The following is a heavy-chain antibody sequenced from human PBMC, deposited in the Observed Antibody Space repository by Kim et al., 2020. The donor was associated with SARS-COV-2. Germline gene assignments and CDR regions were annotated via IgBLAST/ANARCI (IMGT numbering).Heavy chain of an antibody. CDR2: IYTSGST. CDR3: ARTTLDGGDSRAFDI. V-gene: IGHV4-61*02. Sequence: SETLSLTCTVSGGSISSGSYYWSWIRQPAGKGLEWIGRIYTSGSTNYNPSLKSRVTISVDTSKNQFSLKLSSVTAADTAVYYCARTTLDGGDSRAFDIWGQGTMVTVSS. J-gene: IGHJ3*02. CDR1: GGSISSGSYY. D-gene: IGHD2-21*02.